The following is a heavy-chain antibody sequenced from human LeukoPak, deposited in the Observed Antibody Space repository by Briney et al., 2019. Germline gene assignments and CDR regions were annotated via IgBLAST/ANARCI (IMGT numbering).Heavy chain of an antibody. Sequence: PGPSLTLSRAPAASTFSISGMGCVRQAPGKGLGWVAVIWYDGGNKNYAASVKGRFTISRDNSKNTLYLQMNSLRAEDTAVYYCARDSSGWYRSYMDVWGKGTTVTVSS. V-gene: IGHV3-33*01. J-gene: IGHJ6*03. D-gene: IGHD6-19*01. CDR1: ASTFSISG. CDR2: IWYDGGNK. CDR3: ARDSSGWYRSYMDV.